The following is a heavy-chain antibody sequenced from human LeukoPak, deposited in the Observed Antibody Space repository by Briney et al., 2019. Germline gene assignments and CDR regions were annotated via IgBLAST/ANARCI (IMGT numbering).Heavy chain of an antibody. CDR1: GGSISSCY. Sequence: PSETLSLTCTVSGGSISSCYWSWIRQPAGKGLEWIGRIYTSGSTNYNPSLKSRVTMSVDTSKNQFSLKLSSVTAADTAVYYCAREHVLLWFGESCNWFDPWGQGTLVTVSS. CDR3: AREHVLLWFGESCNWFDP. D-gene: IGHD3-10*01. J-gene: IGHJ5*02. CDR2: IYTSGST. V-gene: IGHV4-4*07.